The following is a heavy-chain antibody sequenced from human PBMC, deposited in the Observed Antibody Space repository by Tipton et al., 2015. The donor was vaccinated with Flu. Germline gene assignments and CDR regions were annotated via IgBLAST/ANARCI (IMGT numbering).Heavy chain of an antibody. CDR3: ARGLGQSVDTAMVIKEYYFDY. Sequence: TLSLTCSVSGYSIRSAYYWGWVRRPPGKGLEWIGTIYHSGTTYYNPSLKSRVTISVDTSKNQFSLKLSSVTAADTAMYYCARGLGQSVDTAMVIKEYYFDYWGQGTLVTVSS. V-gene: IGHV4-38-2*02. J-gene: IGHJ4*02. CDR2: IYHSGTT. D-gene: IGHD5-18*01. CDR1: GYSIRSAYY.